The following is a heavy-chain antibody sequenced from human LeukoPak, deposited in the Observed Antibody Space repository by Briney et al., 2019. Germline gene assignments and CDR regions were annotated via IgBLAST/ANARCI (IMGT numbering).Heavy chain of an antibody. CDR2: INHSGST. V-gene: IGHV4-34*01. CDR3: ARSLGELSFPHFDY. Sequence: SETVSLTCAVYGGSFSGYYWSWIRQPPGKGLEWIGEINHSGSTNYNPSLKSRVTISVDTSKNQFSLKLSSVTAADTAVYYCARSLGELSFPHFDYWGQGTLVTVSS. CDR1: GGSFSGYY. J-gene: IGHJ4*02. D-gene: IGHD3-16*02.